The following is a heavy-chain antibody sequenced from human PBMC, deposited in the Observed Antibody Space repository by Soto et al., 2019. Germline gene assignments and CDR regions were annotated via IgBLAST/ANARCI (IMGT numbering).Heavy chain of an antibody. Sequence: QVQLVESGGGVVQPGRSLRLSCAASGFTFSSYGMHWVRQAPGKGLEWVAVIWYDGSNKYYADSVKGRFTISRDNSKNTLYLQMNSLRADDTAVYYCARGACGDDSSGCYYFDYWGQGTLVTVSS. D-gene: IGHD3-22*01. CDR1: GFTFSSYG. V-gene: IGHV3-33*01. J-gene: IGHJ4*02. CDR3: ARGACGDDSSGCYYFDY. CDR2: IWYDGSNK.